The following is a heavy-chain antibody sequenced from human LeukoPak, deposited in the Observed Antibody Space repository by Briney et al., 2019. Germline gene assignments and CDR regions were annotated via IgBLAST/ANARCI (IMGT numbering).Heavy chain of an antibody. CDR1: GGSISSYY. D-gene: IGHD3-9*01. Sequence: SETLSLTCTVSGGSISSYYWSWIRQPAGKGLEWIGHIYTSGSTNYNPSLKSRVTMSVDTSKNQFSLKLSSVTAADTAVYYCARDGDYDILTGYYMDYWGQGTLVTVSS. V-gene: IGHV4-4*07. CDR3: ARDGDYDILTGYYMDY. J-gene: IGHJ4*02. CDR2: IYTSGST.